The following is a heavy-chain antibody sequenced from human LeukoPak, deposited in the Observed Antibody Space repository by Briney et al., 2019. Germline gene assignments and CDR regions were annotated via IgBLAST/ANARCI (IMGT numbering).Heavy chain of an antibody. J-gene: IGHJ5*02. CDR3: ARGSRTVTRGWFDP. V-gene: IGHV3-30*04. Sequence: GGSLRLSCAASGFTFSSYAMHWVRQAPGKGLVWVAVISYDGSNKYYADSVKGRFTISRDNSKNTLYLQMNSLRAEDTAVYYCARGSRTVTRGWFDPWGQGTLVTVSS. CDR1: GFTFSSYA. D-gene: IGHD4-17*01. CDR2: ISYDGSNK.